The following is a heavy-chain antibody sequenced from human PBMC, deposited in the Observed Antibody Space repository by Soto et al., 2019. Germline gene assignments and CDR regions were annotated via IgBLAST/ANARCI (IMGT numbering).Heavy chain of an antibody. Sequence: QVQLVQSGAEVKKPGSSVKVSCKASGGTFSSYAISWVRQAPGQGLEWMGGIIPTFGTANYAQKFQGRVTITADESTSTAYMELSSLRSEDTAVYYCARDRYYDSSGYSSYYYGMDVWCQGTTVTVSS. CDR3: ARDRYYDSSGYSSYYYGMDV. CDR2: IIPTFGTA. V-gene: IGHV1-69*01. J-gene: IGHJ6*02. CDR1: GGTFSSYA. D-gene: IGHD3-22*01.